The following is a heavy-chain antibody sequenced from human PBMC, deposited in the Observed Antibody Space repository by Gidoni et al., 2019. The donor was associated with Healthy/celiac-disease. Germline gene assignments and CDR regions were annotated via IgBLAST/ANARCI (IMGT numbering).Heavy chain of an antibody. D-gene: IGHD3-10*01. Sequence: EVQLLESGGGLVQPGGSLRLSCAASGFTFSSYAMSWVRQAPGKGLEWVSAISGSGGSTYYADSVKGRFTISRDNSKNTLYLQMNSLRAEDTAVYYCAKDSRKFTMVRGRGMDVWGQGTTVTVSS. CDR3: AKDSRKFTMVRGRGMDV. CDR1: GFTFSSYA. V-gene: IGHV3-23*01. J-gene: IGHJ6*02. CDR2: ISGSGGST.